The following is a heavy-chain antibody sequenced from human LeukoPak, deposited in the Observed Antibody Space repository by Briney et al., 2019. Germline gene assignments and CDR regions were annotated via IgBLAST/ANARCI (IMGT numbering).Heavy chain of an antibody. D-gene: IGHD3-3*01. Sequence: PGGSLRLSCAASGFTFSSFGMSWVRQAPGKGLEWVSAISGSGGRTYYADSMKGRLTISRDNSKNTLHLQMNSLRAEDTAVYYCAKEIDFWSGHFDYWGQGTLVTVSS. CDR2: ISGSGGRT. J-gene: IGHJ4*02. CDR1: GFTFSSFG. CDR3: AKEIDFWSGHFDY. V-gene: IGHV3-23*01.